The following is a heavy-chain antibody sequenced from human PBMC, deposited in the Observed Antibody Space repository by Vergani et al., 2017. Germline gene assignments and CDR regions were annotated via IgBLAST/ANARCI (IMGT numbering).Heavy chain of an antibody. CDR2: ISSSGSTI. D-gene: IGHD3-3*01. Sequence: EVQLVESGGGLVQPGGSLRLSCAASGFTFSSYEMNWVRQAPGKGLECVSYISSSGSTIYYADSVKGRFTISRDNAKNSLYLQMNSLRAEDTAVYYCARGGGYDFWSGYPNPFDYWGQGILVTVSS. CDR1: GFTFSSYE. V-gene: IGHV3-48*03. J-gene: IGHJ4*02. CDR3: ARGGGYDFWSGYPNPFDY.